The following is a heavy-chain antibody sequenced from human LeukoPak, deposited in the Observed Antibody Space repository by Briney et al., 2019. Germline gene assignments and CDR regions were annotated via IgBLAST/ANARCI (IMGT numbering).Heavy chain of an antibody. CDR2: ISGSGGST. J-gene: IGHJ4*02. D-gene: IGHD3-16*01. CDR1: GFTFSSYA. Sequence: GGSLRLSCAASGFTFSSYAMSWVRQAPGKGLEWVSAISGSGGSTYYADSVKGRFTISRDSSKNTLYLQMNSLRAEDTAVYYCAKIRSENDYIWGSNDYWGQGTLVTVSS. V-gene: IGHV3-23*01. CDR3: AKIRSENDYIWGSNDY.